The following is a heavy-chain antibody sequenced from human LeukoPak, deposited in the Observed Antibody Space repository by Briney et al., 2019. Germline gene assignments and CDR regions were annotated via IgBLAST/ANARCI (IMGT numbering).Heavy chain of an antibody. J-gene: IGHJ4*02. V-gene: IGHV4-34*01. CDR1: GGSFSGYY. CDR2: INHSGST. Sequence: MTSETLSLTCAVYGGSFSGYYWSWIRQPPGKGLEWIGEINHSGSTNYNPSLKSRVTISVDTSKNQFSLKLSSVTAADTAVYYCARGTVSSGWDDYFDYWGQGTLVTVSS. D-gene: IGHD6-19*01. CDR3: ARGTVSSGWDDYFDY.